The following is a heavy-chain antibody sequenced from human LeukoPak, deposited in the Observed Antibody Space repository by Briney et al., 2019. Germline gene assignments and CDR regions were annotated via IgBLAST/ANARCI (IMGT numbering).Heavy chain of an antibody. J-gene: IGHJ6*03. CDR2: SIPIFGTA. CDR1: GGTFSSYA. V-gene: IGHV1-69*05. Sequence: SVKVSYKASGGTFSSYAISWVRQAPGQGLEWMGGSIPIFGTANYAQKFQGRVTITTDESTSTAYMELSSLRSEDTAVYYCARGLGELPLLINYYMDVWGKGTTVTVSS. D-gene: IGHD3-16*01. CDR3: ARGLGELPLLINYYMDV.